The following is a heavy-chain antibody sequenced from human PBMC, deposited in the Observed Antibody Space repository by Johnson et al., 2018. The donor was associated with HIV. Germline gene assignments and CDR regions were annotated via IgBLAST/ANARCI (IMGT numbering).Heavy chain of an antibody. CDR3: AKGVKIFHAFDI. CDR1: GFTFSSYG. V-gene: IGHV3-30*02. J-gene: IGHJ3*02. CDR2: IRYDGSNK. Sequence: VQLVESGGGVVQPGGSLRLSCAASGFTFSSYGMHWVRQAPGKGLEWVAFIRYDGSNKYYADSVKGRFTISRDNSKNTLYLQMNSLRAEDTAVYCCAKGVKIFHAFDIWGQGTMVTVSS.